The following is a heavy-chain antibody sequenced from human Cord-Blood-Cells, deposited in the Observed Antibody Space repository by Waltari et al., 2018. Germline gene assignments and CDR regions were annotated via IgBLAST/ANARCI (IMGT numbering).Heavy chain of an antibody. J-gene: IGHJ4*02. Sequence: QVQLVQSGAEVKKPGASVKVSCKASGYTFTGSYMHWVRQAPGQGLEWMGWINPNSGGTNYAQKFQGWVTMTRDTSISTAYMELSRLRSDDTAVYYCARSLTGNRYYFDYWGQGTLVTVSS. D-gene: IGHD7-27*01. CDR3: ARSLTGNRYYFDY. CDR1: GYTFTGSY. CDR2: INPNSGGT. V-gene: IGHV1-2*04.